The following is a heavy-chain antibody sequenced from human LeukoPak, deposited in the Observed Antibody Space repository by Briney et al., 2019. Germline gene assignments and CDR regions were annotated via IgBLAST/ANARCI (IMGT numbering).Heavy chain of an antibody. Sequence: SEILSLTCIVSGGSISSGDYYWSWGRQPPGKGLECIRYIYYTGTANNNPSLTSRVTMSLDTSKNQFSLKLSSVTAADTAVYYCARAGDSSGYYVSWFDPWGQGTLVTVSS. CDR3: ARAGDSSGYYVSWFDP. CDR1: GGSISSGDYY. D-gene: IGHD3-22*01. CDR2: IYYTGTA. V-gene: IGHV4-30-4*01. J-gene: IGHJ5*02.